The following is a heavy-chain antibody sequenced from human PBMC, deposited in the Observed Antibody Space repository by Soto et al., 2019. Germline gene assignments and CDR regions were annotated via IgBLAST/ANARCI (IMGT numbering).Heavy chain of an antibody. V-gene: IGHV3-23*01. CDR2: ISANDVGT. D-gene: IGHD1-20*01. Sequence: GGSLRLSCAASGFNFNKYAMSWVRQAPGKGLEWVSLISANDVGTYYAESVKTRFTISTDQSRNTVYLQMDSLRADDTAIYYCAKAKNDYNWDNRPPFDYWGQGTLVTVSS. CDR3: AKAKNDYNWDNRPPFDY. J-gene: IGHJ4*02. CDR1: GFNFNKYA.